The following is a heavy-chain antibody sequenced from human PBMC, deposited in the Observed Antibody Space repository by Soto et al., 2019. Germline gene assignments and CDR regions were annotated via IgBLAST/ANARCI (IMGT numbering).Heavy chain of an antibody. D-gene: IGHD6-19*01. CDR3: ASGSGWYVFDY. Sequence: SLLLSCAAAGFTVSSNYMSWVRQAPGKGLEWVSVIYSGGSTYYADSVKGRFTISRDNSKNTLYLQMNSLRAEDTAVYYCASGSGWYVFDYWGQGTLVTVSS. CDR1: GFTVSSNY. V-gene: IGHV3-53*01. CDR2: IYSGGST. J-gene: IGHJ4*02.